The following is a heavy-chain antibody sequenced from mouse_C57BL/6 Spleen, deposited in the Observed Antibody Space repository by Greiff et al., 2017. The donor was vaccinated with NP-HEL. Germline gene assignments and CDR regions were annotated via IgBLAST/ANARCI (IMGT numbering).Heavy chain of an antibody. D-gene: IGHD1-1*01. CDR1: GFNITDDY. CDR3: TTGSSPYWYFDV. Sequence: EVQLQQSGAELVRPGASVKFSCTASGFNITDDYMHWVKQRPEQGLEWIGWIYPENGDTEYASKFQGKATITADTSSNTAYLQLSSLTSEDTAVYYCTTGSSPYWYFDVWGTGTTVTVSS. J-gene: IGHJ1*03. CDR2: IYPENGDT. V-gene: IGHV14-4*01.